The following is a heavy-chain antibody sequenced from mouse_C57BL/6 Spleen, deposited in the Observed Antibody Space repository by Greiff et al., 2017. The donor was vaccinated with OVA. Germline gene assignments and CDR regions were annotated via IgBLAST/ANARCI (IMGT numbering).Heavy chain of an antibody. J-gene: IGHJ4*01. CDR2: IDPSDSET. CDR3: ARGDWDYAMDY. D-gene: IGHD4-1*01. CDR1: GYTFTSYW. V-gene: IGHV1-52*01. Sequence: VQLQQPGAELVRPGSSVKLSCKASGYTFTSYWMHWVKQRPIQGLEWIGNIDPSDSETHYNQKFKDKATLTVDKSSSTAYMQRSSLTSEDSAVYYCARGDWDYAMDYWGQGTSVTVSS.